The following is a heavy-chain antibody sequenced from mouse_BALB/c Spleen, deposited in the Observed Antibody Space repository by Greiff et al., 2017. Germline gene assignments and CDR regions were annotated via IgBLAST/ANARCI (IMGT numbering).Heavy chain of an antibody. CDR2: IYPGNVNT. D-gene: IGHD2-1*01. V-gene: IGHV1S56*01. CDR3: ARSGYGNFYAMDY. Sequence: QVQLKQSGPELVKPGASVRISCKASGYTFTSYYIHWVKQRPGQGLEWIGWIYPGNVNTKYNEKFKGKATLTADKSSSTAYMQLSSLTSEDSAVYFCARSGYGNFYAMDYWGQGTSVTVSS. CDR1: GYTFTSYY. J-gene: IGHJ4*01.